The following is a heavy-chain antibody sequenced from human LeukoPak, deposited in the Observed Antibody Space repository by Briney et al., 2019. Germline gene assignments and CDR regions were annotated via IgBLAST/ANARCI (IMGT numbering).Heavy chain of an antibody. CDR2: ISYDGSNK. CDR1: GFTFSSYA. Sequence: PGRSLRLSCAASGFTFSSYAMHWVRQAPRKGLEWVAVISYDGSNKYYADSVKGRFTISRDNSKNTLYLQMNSLRAEDTAVYYCAREGVAQLDYWGQGTLVTVSS. V-gene: IGHV3-30-3*01. J-gene: IGHJ4*02. D-gene: IGHD3-3*01. CDR3: AREGVAQLDY.